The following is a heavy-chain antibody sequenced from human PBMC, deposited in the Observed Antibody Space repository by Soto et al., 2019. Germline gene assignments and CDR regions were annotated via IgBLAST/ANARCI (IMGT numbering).Heavy chain of an antibody. Sequence: SETLSLTCTVSGGSINTNTYYWGWIRQPPGKGLEWVGSVYYSGSIHYNPSLKSRLTISADTSKNQFSLKLSSVTAADTAVYYCARHALRGRRNQSIWFDPCGQGILVT. D-gene: IGHD3-3*02. CDR2: VYYSGSI. CDR3: ARHALRGRRNQSIWFDP. V-gene: IGHV4-39*01. J-gene: IGHJ5*02. CDR1: GGSINTNTYY.